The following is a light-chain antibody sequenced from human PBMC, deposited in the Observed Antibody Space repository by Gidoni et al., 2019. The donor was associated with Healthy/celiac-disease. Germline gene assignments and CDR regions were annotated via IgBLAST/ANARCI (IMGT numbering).Light chain of an antibody. J-gene: IGKJ1*01. Sequence: DVVMTQSPLSLPVTLGQPASISCRSSQSLVYSDGNTYVNWFQQRPGQSPRRLIYKVSNRDSGVPDRVSGSGSGTDFTLKISRVEAEDVGVYYCMQGTHWPWTFGQGTKVEIK. CDR3: MQGTHWPWT. CDR1: QSLVYSDGNTY. CDR2: KVS. V-gene: IGKV2-30*01.